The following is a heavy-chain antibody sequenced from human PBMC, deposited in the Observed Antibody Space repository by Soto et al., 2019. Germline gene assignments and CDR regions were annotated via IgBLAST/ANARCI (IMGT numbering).Heavy chain of an antibody. CDR2: IYNDGTYS. CDR1: GFIFKMYW. J-gene: IGHJ4*02. D-gene: IGHD3-10*01. V-gene: IGHV3-74*01. CDR3: TRGPRPISTGTGAC. Sequence: GGSLRLSCAASGFIFKMYWMHWVRQSPGKGLVWISRIYNDGTYSDYADSVRGRFTISRDNVNDTLYLQMNNLRAEDSGLYYCTRGPRPISTGTGACWGQGTQVTVSS.